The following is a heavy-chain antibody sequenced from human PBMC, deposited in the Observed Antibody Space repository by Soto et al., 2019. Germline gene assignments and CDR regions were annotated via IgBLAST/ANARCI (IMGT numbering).Heavy chain of an antibody. V-gene: IGHV4-34*01. CDR2: INHIGST. J-gene: IGHJ6*02. CDR3: ARPNGVQLLAYYYYYGMDV. CDR1: GGSLSGYY. D-gene: IGHD2-2*01. Sequence: QVQLQQWGAGLLKPSETLSLTCAVYGGSLSGYYWSWIRQSPGKGLEWIGEINHIGSTNYTPSLKSRVTISVDTSKNQFSLKLSSVTAADTAVYYCARPNGVQLLAYYYYYGMDVWGQGTTVTVSS.